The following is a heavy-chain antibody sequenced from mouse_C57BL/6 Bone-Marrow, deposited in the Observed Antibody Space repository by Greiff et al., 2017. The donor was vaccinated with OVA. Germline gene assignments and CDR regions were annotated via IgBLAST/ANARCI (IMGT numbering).Heavy chain of an antibody. V-gene: IGHV1-82*01. CDR2: IYPGDGDT. J-gene: IGHJ3*01. CDR1: GYAFSSSW. Sequence: VQLQQSGPELVKPGASVKISCKASGYAFSSSWMNWVKQRPGKGLEWIGRIYPGDGDTNYNQKFKGKSTLTVDKSSSTAYMQLSSLTSEDSAVYYCARYGYDSFAYWGQGTLVTVSA. D-gene: IGHD2-2*01. CDR3: ARYGYDSFAY.